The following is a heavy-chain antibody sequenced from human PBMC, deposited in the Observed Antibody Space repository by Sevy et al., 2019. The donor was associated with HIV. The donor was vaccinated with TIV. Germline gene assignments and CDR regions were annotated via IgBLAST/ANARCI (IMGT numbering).Heavy chain of an antibody. Sequence: GGSLRLSCAASGFTFSSYAMSWVRQAPGKGLEWVSAISGSGGSTYYADSVKGRFTISRDNSKNTLYLQMNSLRAEDTAVYYCANAYHVLRYFDWSPTGYFDYWGQGTLVTVSS. D-gene: IGHD3-9*01. J-gene: IGHJ4*02. V-gene: IGHV3-23*01. CDR2: ISGSGGST. CDR3: ANAYHVLRYFDWSPTGYFDY. CDR1: GFTFSSYA.